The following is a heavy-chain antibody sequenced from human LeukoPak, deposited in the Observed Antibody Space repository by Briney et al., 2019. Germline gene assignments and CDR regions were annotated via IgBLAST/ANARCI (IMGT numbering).Heavy chain of an antibody. V-gene: IGHV1-2*02. CDR2: INPNSGGT. D-gene: IGHD6-13*01. CDR3: ARVSYSSSWYNHIDY. CDR1: GYTFTGYY. J-gene: IGHJ4*02. Sequence: GASVKVSCKASGYTFTGYYMHWVRQAPGQGLEWMGWINPNSGGTNYAQKFQGRVTITADESTSTAYMELSSLRSEDTAVYYCARVSYSSSWYNHIDYWGQGTLVTVSS.